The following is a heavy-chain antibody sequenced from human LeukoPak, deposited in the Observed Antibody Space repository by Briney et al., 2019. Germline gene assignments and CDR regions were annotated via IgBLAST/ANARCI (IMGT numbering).Heavy chain of an antibody. J-gene: IGHJ4*02. CDR3: ARGKTGNFDY. D-gene: IGHD7-27*01. CDR2: IDGDGSST. Sequence: GGSLRLSCAASGFXFSSYWIHWVRQAPGKGLVWVSRIDGDGSSTNYADSVKGRFTISRDNAKNTLYLQMNSLRAEDTAIYYCARGKTGNFDYWGQGTLVTVSS. CDR1: GFXFSSYW. V-gene: IGHV3-74*01.